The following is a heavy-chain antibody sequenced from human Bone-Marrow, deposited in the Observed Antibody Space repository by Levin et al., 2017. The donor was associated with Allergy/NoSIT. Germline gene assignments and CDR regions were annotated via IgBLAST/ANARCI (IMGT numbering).Heavy chain of an antibody. V-gene: IGHV4-59*01. CDR3: ARYDMVRGMFDY. Sequence: PGGSLRLSCHVSVGSISDSHWSWLRQPPGKRLEWIGYIYYSGSTNYNPSLKSRVTISVDTSKTQFSLRLNSVTAADTAVYYCARYDMVRGMFDYWGQGTLVTVSS. CDR2: IYYSGST. J-gene: IGHJ4*02. D-gene: IGHD3-10*01. CDR1: VGSISDSH.